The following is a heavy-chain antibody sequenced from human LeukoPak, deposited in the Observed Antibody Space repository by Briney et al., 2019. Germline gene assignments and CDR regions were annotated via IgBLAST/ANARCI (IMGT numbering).Heavy chain of an antibody. CDR2: IYYSGST. Sequence: VKTSETLSLTCTVSGGSISSSSYYWGWIRQPPGKGLEWIGSIYYSGSTYYNPSLKSRVTISVDTSKNQFSLTLRSVTAADTAVYYCARETEKQWQYWGQGTMATVSS. J-gene: IGHJ3*01. CDR3: ARETEKQWQY. CDR1: GGSISSSSYY. V-gene: IGHV4-39*02. D-gene: IGHD6-19*01.